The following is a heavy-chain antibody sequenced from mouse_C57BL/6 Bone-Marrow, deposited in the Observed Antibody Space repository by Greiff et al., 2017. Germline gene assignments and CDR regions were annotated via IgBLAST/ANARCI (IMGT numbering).Heavy chain of an antibody. V-gene: IGHV1-52*01. J-gene: IGHJ3*01. Sequence: VQLQQPGAELVRPGSSVKLSCKASGYTFTSYWMHWVKQRPIQGLEWIGNIDPSDSETHYNQKFKDKDTLTVDKSSSTAYMQLSSLTSEDSAVYYCARRGLTGTYWFAYWGQGTLVTVSA. CDR2: IDPSDSET. CDR3: ARRGLTGTYWFAY. CDR1: GYTFTSYW. D-gene: IGHD4-1*01.